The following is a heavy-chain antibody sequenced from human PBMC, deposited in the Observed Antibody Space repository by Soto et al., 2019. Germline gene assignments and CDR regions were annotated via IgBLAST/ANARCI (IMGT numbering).Heavy chain of an antibody. J-gene: IGHJ5*02. CDR2: ISSSSSTI. Sequence: PGGSLRLSCSASGFTFSSYSMNWVRQAPGKGLEWVSYISSSSSTIYYADSVKGRFTISRDNAKNSLYLQMNSLRAEDTAVYYCARVRPAVTTSDNWFDPWGQGTLVTVSS. V-gene: IGHV3-48*01. D-gene: IGHD4-4*01. CDR1: GFTFSSYS. CDR3: ARVRPAVTTSDNWFDP.